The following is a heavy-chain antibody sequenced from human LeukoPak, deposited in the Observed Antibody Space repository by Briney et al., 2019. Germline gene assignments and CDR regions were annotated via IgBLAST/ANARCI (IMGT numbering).Heavy chain of an antibody. CDR1: GFTFSSYW. V-gene: IGHV3-7*01. Sequence: GGSLRLSCAASGFTFSSYWMSWVRQAPGKGLEWVANIKQDGSEKYYVDSVKGRFTISRDNAKNSLYLQMNSLRAEDTAVYYCAGEDIVVVPAAESIYYYYGMDVWGQGTTVTVSS. CDR2: IKQDGSEK. D-gene: IGHD2-2*01. J-gene: IGHJ6*02. CDR3: AGEDIVVVPAAESIYYYYGMDV.